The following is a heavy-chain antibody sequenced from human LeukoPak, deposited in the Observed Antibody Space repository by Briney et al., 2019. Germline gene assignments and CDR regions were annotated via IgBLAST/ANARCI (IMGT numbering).Heavy chain of an antibody. V-gene: IGHV3-23*01. CDR3: AKDFCSGGSCYRWYFDY. CDR2: ISGSGGST. Sequence: GSLRPSFAASGFPFSSYAMSWVRQAPGKGMEWVSAISGSGGSTYYADSVKGRFTISRDNSKNTLYLRMNSLRAEDTAVYYCAKDFCSGGSCYRWYFDYWGQGTLVTVSS. D-gene: IGHD2-15*01. CDR1: GFPFSSYA. J-gene: IGHJ4*02.